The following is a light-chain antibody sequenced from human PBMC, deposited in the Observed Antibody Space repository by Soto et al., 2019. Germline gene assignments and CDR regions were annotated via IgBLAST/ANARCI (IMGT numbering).Light chain of an antibody. CDR1: QTINND. V-gene: IGKV3-15*01. Sequence: FVRSQAPATLSLSPGKRPTLSCRASQTINNDVAWYQLEDGQAPRLVIYGASTRATDIPARFSGSGSGTEFTLTISSLQSEDFAEYHCQQYNNCPQTFGQGTKVDI. CDR3: QQYNNCPQT. J-gene: IGKJ1*01. CDR2: GAS.